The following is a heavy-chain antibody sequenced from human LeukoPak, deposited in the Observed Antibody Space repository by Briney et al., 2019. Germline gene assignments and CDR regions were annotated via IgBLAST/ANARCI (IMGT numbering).Heavy chain of an antibody. CDR1: GGSFSGYY. D-gene: IGHD6-13*01. V-gene: IGHV4-34*12. J-gene: IGHJ5*02. CDR3: AFRTKTGYSSSWYLS. CDR2: FIHSGST. Sequence: NTSETLSLTCAVYGGSFSGYYWSWIRQPPGKGLEWIGEFIHSGSTNYNSSLKTRVTISVDTSKNQFSLKLSSVTAADTAVYYCAFRTKTGYSSSWYLSWGQGTLVTVSS.